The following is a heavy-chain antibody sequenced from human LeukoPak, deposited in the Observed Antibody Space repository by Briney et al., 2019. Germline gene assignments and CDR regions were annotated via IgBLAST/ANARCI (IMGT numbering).Heavy chain of an antibody. D-gene: IGHD1-26*01. CDR3: AKEYSGFDY. CDR1: GFTFSSYG. J-gene: IGHJ4*02. Sequence: PGGSLRLSCAASGFTFSSYGMHWVRQAPGKGLEWVAVISYDGSNKYYADSVKGRFTLPRDNSKNTLYLQMNSLRAEDTAVYYCAKEYSGFDYWGQGTLVTVSS. CDR2: ISYDGSNK. V-gene: IGHV3-30*18.